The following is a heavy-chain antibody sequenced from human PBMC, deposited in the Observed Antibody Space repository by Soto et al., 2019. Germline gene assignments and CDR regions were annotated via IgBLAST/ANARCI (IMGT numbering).Heavy chain of an antibody. CDR1: GSGFISSG. J-gene: IGHJ6*02. V-gene: IGHV1-58*02. Sequence: SVKVSCKASGSGFISSGIQWVRQAHGQRLEWIGWIVVASGQTNCAQNFRGRVAITRDTSTATAYIELTGLTSEDTAVYFCSADRPDIGVGWWVWGQGTTVTVSS. CDR3: SADRPDIGVGWWV. D-gene: IGHD2-15*01. CDR2: IVVASGQT.